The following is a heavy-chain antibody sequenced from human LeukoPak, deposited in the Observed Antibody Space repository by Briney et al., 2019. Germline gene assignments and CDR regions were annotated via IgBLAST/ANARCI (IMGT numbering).Heavy chain of an antibody. J-gene: IGHJ4*02. D-gene: IGHD3-3*01. Sequence: GESLKISCKGSGYSFTTYWIGWVRQMPGKGLEWMGVIYPGDSDTRYSPSFQGHVTISADKSISTAYLQWSSLKASDTAMYYCARGSGNLYTPSSSYDYWGQGTLVTVSS. CDR1: GYSFTTYW. CDR3: ARGSGNLYTPSSSYDY. V-gene: IGHV5-51*01. CDR2: IYPGDSDT.